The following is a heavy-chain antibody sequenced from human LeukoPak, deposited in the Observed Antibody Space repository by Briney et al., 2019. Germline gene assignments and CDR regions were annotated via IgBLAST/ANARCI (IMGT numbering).Heavy chain of an antibody. J-gene: IGHJ4*02. CDR2: IYYSGSP. V-gene: IGHV4-59*01. Sequence: PSETLSLTCTVSGGSISSYYWSWIRQPPGKGLEWIGYIYYSGSPNYNPSLKSRVTISVDTSKNQFSLKLSSVTAADTAVYYCARVVWPGYCSGGSCYYFDYWGQGTLVTVSS. CDR3: ARVVWPGYCSGGSCYYFDY. D-gene: IGHD2-15*01. CDR1: GGSISSYY.